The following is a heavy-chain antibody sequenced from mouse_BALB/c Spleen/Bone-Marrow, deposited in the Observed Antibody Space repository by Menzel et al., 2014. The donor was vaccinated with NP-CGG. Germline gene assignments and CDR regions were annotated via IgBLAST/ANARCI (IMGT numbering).Heavy chain of an antibody. D-gene: IGHD3-3*01. CDR3: ARWGDEGPFDY. V-gene: IGHV1-7*01. J-gene: IGHJ2*02. CDR1: GYTSSSHW. CDR2: INPSTVYT. Sequence: HVQLKESAAERANPLASVKISCKASGYTSSSHWMHWVEQRPVRGLESIGYINPSTVYTDYNQKFKNKATLTADKSSSAAYRDPRGLPSQGSADHHGARWGDEGPFDYWGQGGSRTVSS.